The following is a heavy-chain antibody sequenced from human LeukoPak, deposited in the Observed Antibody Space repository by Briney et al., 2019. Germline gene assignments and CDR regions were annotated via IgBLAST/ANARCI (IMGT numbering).Heavy chain of an antibody. CDR2: ISSSSSTI. D-gene: IGHD3-10*01. Sequence: GGSLRLSCAASGFTFSSYSMNWARQAPGKGLEWVSYISSSSSTIYYADSVKGRFTISRDNAKNSLYLQMNSLRAEDTAVYYCARLWFGESIDYWGQGTLVTVSS. CDR3: ARLWFGESIDY. J-gene: IGHJ4*02. V-gene: IGHV3-48*01. CDR1: GFTFSSYS.